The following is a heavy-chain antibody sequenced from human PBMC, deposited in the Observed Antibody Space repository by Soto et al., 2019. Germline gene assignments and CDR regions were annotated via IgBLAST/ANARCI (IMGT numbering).Heavy chain of an antibody. CDR1: GASVSRAYW. V-gene: IGHV4-4*02. D-gene: IGHD3-3*01. CDR3: ASGVVIGLDV. J-gene: IGHJ6*02. CDR2: IYHGKST. Sequence: QVRLLESGPGLVKPSGTLSLTCAVSGASVSRAYWWSWVRQSPGKGLEWIGDIYHGKSTNYNLSLKSRVTISVDEPNNQFSLKVTSVTEADTAIYYCASGVVIGLDVWGQGTTVIVSS.